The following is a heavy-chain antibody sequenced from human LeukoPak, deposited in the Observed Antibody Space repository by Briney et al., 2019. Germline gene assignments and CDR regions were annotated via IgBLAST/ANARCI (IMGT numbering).Heavy chain of an antibody. J-gene: IGHJ4*02. CDR1: GNYW. CDR2: INSDGSWT. V-gene: IGHV3-74*01. Sequence: GGSLRLSCAASGNYWMHWVRQFPGKGLVWVSHINSDGSWTSYADSVKGRFTISKDNAKNTVYLQMNSLRAEDTAVYYCVSFYETYWGRGTLVTVSS. CDR3: VSFYETY. D-gene: IGHD2/OR15-2a*01.